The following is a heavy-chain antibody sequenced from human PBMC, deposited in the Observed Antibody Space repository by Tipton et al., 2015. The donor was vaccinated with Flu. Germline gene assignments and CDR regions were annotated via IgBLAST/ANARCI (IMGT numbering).Heavy chain of an antibody. V-gene: IGHV3-21*01. CDR2: ISSSSSYI. J-gene: IGHJ4*02. Sequence: GSLRLSCAASGFTFSSYSMNWVRQAPGKGLEWVSSISSSSSYIYYADSVKGRFTISRDNAKNSLYLQMNSLRAEDTAVYYCARGLVVYALGVYWGQGTLVTVSS. CDR3: ARGLVVYALGVY. CDR1: GFTFSSYS. D-gene: IGHD2-8*02.